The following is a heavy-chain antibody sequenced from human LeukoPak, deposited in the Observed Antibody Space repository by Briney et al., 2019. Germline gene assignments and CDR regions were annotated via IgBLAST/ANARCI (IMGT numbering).Heavy chain of an antibody. Sequence: PSESLSLTCTVSGGSISSYYWSWIRQPPGKGLEWIGYIYYSENTNYNPSLKSRVTMSVDTSNNQFSLRLSSVTAADTAVYYCARQAWKKFDYWGQGTLVTVSS. J-gene: IGHJ4*02. CDR1: GGSISSYY. V-gene: IGHV4-59*08. CDR2: IYYSENT. D-gene: IGHD1-1*01. CDR3: ARQAWKKFDY.